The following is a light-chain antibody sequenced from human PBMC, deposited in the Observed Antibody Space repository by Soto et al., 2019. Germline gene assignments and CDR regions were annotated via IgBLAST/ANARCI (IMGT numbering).Light chain of an antibody. J-gene: IGKJ1*01. CDR3: LQYWDYSWT. CDR2: STS. Sequence: DIQMTQFPSSLSASVGDRVTVTCRASQVIGNPYIGWYQQKVGRPPKRLIYSTSTLQSGVPSRFSCSGSGTEFSLTISSLQPEDSATYYCLQYWDYSWTFGQGTKVEMK. V-gene: IGKV1-17*01. CDR1: QVIGNP.